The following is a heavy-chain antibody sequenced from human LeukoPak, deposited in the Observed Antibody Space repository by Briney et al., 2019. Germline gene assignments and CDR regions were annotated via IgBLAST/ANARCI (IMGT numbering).Heavy chain of an antibody. Sequence: GASVKVSCKASGYSFTNYAIHWVRQAPGQGLEWMGGIIPIFGTANYAQKFQGRVTITTDESTSTAYMELSSLRSEDTAVYYCARDGDDCSSTSCYPHWGQGTLVTVSS. CDR3: ARDGDDCSSTSCYPH. V-gene: IGHV1-69*05. CDR2: IIPIFGTA. CDR1: GYSFTNYA. D-gene: IGHD2-2*01. J-gene: IGHJ4*02.